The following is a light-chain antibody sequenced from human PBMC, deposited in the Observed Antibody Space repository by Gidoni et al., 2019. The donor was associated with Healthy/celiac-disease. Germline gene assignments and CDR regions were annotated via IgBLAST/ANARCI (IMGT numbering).Light chain of an antibody. CDR1: SSDVGSYNL. CDR3: CSYAGSSIPYV. J-gene: IGLJ1*01. V-gene: IGLV2-23*01. CDR2: EGS. Sequence: QSALTQSASVSGSPGQSITISCTGTSSDVGSYNLVSWYQRHPGKAPKLMIYEGSKRPSGVSNRFSGSKSGNTASLTISGLQAEDEADYYCCSYAGSSIPYVFGTGTKVTVL.